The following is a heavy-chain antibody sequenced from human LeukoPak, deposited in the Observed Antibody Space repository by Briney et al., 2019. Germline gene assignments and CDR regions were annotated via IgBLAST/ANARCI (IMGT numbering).Heavy chain of an antibody. CDR2: IRSKAYGGTT. D-gene: IGHD3-9*01. CDR3: TRDSSRLLRYFDWLPFI. CDR1: GFTFGDYA. Sequence: PGGSLRLSCTAPGFTFGDYAMSWVRQAPGKGLEWVGFIRSKAYGGTTEYAASVKGRFTISRDDSKSIAYLQMNSLKTEDTAVYYCTRDSSRLLRYFDWLPFIWGQGTMVTVSS. V-gene: IGHV3-49*04. J-gene: IGHJ3*02.